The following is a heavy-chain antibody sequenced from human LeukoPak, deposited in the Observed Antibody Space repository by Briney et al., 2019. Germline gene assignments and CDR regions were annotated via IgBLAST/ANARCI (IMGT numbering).Heavy chain of an antibody. CDR1: GYTFTSYG. V-gene: IGHV1-18*01. Sequence: SVKVSCKASGYTFTSYGISWVRQAPGQGLEWMGWISAYNGNTNYAQKLQGRVTMTTDTPTSTAYMELRSLRSDDTAVYYCARATMVRGVIIRYFDYWGQGTLVTVSS. CDR2: ISAYNGNT. D-gene: IGHD3-10*01. CDR3: ARATMVRGVIIRYFDY. J-gene: IGHJ4*02.